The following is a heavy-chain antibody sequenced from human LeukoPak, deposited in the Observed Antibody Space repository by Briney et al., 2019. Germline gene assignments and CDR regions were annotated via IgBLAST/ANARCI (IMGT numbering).Heavy chain of an antibody. J-gene: IGHJ4*02. CDR1: GFTFSSYA. Sequence: PGGSLRLSCAASGFTFSSYAMSWVRQAPGKGLEWVSAISGSGGSTYYADSVKGRFTISRDNSKNTLYLQMNSLRAEDTAVYYCAKDRGYYGSGSYYDYWGQGTLVTVSS. D-gene: IGHD3-10*01. CDR2: ISGSGGST. V-gene: IGHV3-23*01. CDR3: AKDRGYYGSGSYYDY.